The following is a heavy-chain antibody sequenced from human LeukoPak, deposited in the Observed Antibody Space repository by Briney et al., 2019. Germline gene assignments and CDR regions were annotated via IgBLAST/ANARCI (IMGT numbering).Heavy chain of an antibody. CDR2: IGTAGDT. CDR1: GFTFSSYD. D-gene: IGHD3-16*02. Sequence: PGRSLRLSCAASGFTFSSYDMHWVRQATGKGLEWVSAIGTAGDTYYPGSVKGRFTISRENAKNSLYLQMNSLRAGDTAVYYCATIMITFGGVIVSLYYFDYWGQGTLVTVSS. J-gene: IGHJ4*02. V-gene: IGHV3-13*01. CDR3: ATIMITFGGVIVSLYYFDY.